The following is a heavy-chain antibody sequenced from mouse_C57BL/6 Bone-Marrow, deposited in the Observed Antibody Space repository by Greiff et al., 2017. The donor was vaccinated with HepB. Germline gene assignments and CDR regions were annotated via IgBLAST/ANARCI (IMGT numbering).Heavy chain of an antibody. V-gene: IGHV14-2*01. CDR2: IDPEDGET. Sequence: EVQLQESGAELVKPGASVKLSCTASGFNIKDYYMHWVKQRTEQGLEWIGRIDPEDGETKYAPKFQGKATITADKSSNPAYLQRSSLTSEDTAVYYCARIYDGYHWYFDVWGTGTTVTVSS. CDR3: ARIYDGYHWYFDV. D-gene: IGHD2-3*01. CDR1: GFNIKDYY. J-gene: IGHJ1*03.